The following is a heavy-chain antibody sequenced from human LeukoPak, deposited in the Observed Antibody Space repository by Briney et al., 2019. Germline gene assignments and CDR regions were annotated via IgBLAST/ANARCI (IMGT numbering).Heavy chain of an antibody. CDR1: GFTFSSYV. CDR2: ISGSGGST. V-gene: IGHV3-23*01. CDR3: ARETVGIDY. D-gene: IGHD4-23*01. J-gene: IGHJ4*02. Sequence: GGSLRLSCAASGFTFSSYVMSWVRQAPGKGLEWVSTISGSGGSTYYADSVKGRFTISRDNSQNTLYLQMNSLRAEDTAVYYCARETVGIDYWGQGTLVTVSS.